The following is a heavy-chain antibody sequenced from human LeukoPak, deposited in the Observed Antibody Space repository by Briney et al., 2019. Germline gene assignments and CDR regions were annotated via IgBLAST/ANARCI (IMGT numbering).Heavy chain of an antibody. V-gene: IGHV4-4*02. CDR2: IYHSGST. Sequence: PSETLSLTCAVSGGSISSSNWWSWVRQPPGEGLEWIGEIYHSGSTNYNPSLKSRVTISVDKSKNQFSLKLSSVTAADTAVYYCARGYYDILTGYYTPVGFDYWGQGTLVTVSS. CDR3: ARGYYDILTGYYTPVGFDY. D-gene: IGHD3-9*01. J-gene: IGHJ4*02. CDR1: GGSISSSNW.